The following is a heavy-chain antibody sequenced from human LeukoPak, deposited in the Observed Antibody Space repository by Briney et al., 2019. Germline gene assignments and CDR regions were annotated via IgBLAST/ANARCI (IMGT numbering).Heavy chain of an antibody. Sequence: EASVKVSCKASGGTFSSYAISWVRQAPGQGLEWMGWISAYNGNTNYAQKLQGRVTMTTDTSTSTAYMELRSLRSDDTAVYYCARLADYGDAFDIWGQGTMVTVSS. V-gene: IGHV1-18*01. CDR2: ISAYNGNT. CDR1: GGTFSSYA. J-gene: IGHJ3*02. CDR3: ARLADYGDAFDI. D-gene: IGHD4-17*01.